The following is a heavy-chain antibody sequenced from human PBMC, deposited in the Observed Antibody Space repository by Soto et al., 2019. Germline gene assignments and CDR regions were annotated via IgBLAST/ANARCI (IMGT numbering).Heavy chain of an antibody. CDR2: ISEDGSSQ. CDR1: GFTFANYP. D-gene: IGHD3-9*01. J-gene: IGHJ4*02. CDR3: ARGRNAKYYDI. Sequence: QLLQSGGGAVQPGTSLTLSCAATGFTFANYPIHWVRQGPDKGLEWLALISEDGSSQYFADSVKGRFTVTRDNSKNTLYLHLNGLRREDAAVYHCARGRNAKYYDIWGQGSLVYVSP. V-gene: IGHV3-30-3*01.